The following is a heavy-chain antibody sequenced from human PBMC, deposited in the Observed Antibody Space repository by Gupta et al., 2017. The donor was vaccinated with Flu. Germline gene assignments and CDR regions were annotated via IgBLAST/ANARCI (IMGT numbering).Heavy chain of an antibody. CDR2: IANAGSHK. J-gene: IGHJ6*03. D-gene: IGHD2-2*01. Sequence: QMQLVESGGGGGRFGRSLRLSWAASVFPFGVYGLRGGRQAPGKGLEWVADIANAGSHKEYADSVRGRFTISRDNSKNTLSLEMDSLRVEDTAVYYCAKDGPWTASCPYYCYYMDVWGKGTTVTVSS. CDR1: VFPFGVYG. V-gene: IGHV3-30*18. CDR3: AKDGPWTASCPYYCYYMDV.